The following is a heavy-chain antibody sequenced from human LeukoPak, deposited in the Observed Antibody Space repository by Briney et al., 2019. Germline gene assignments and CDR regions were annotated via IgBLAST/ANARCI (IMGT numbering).Heavy chain of an antibody. CDR1: GGSMSGYY. D-gene: IGHD1-26*01. CDR2: TYYSGST. V-gene: IGHV4-59*01. J-gene: IGHJ4*02. Sequence: PSETLSLTCTVSGGSMSGYYWSGVRQPPGKGLEWIGDTYYSGSTNYMPSLKSRVTISVDTSKNQFFLIMSSVTAADTAVYYCARAYGGSYSYFDQWGQGTLVTVSS. CDR3: ARAYGGSYSYFDQ.